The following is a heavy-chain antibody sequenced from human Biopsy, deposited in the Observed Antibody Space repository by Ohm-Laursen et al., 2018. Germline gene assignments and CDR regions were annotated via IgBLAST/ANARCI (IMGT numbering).Heavy chain of an antibody. J-gene: IGHJ3*01. CDR1: GYTFPNFG. CDR3: ATSHYFESTGYAFDF. Sequence: SVKVSCKTSGYTFPNFGISWVRQAPGRGLEWMGWISPYNGNGDYEKNFHGRVTLTADTSTSTVYMELRSLRSGDTAVYYCATSHYFESTGYAFDFWGQGTMVSVSS. D-gene: IGHD3-22*01. CDR2: ISPYNGNG. V-gene: IGHV1-18*01.